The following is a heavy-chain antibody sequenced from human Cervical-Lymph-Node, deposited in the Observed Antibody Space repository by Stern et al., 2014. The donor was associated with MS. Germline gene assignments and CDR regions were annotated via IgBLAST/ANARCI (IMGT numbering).Heavy chain of an antibody. CDR2: IYSSGTT. V-gene: IGHV4-61*02. Sequence: VQLVESGPGLVKPSQTLSLTCTVSGDSISSGNYYWSWIRQPAGKGLEWIGRIYSSGTTYYNPSLRSRVTISIDKSNNRFSLKLSSVTATDTAVYYCATQGRALAPDWGQGTLVTVSS. CDR3: ATQGRALAPD. J-gene: IGHJ4*02. CDR1: GDSISSGNYY.